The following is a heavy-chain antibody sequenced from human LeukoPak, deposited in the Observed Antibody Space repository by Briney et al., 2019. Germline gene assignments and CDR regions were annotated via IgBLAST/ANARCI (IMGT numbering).Heavy chain of an antibody. V-gene: IGHV1-69*02. D-gene: IGHD6-13*01. CDR2: IIPILGIA. Sequence: SVKVSCKASGGTFSSYTISWVRQAPGQGLEWMGRIIPILGIANYAQKFQGRVTITADKSTCTAYMELSSLRSEDTAVYYCARSMYSSNYFDYWGQGTPVTVSS. J-gene: IGHJ4*02. CDR1: GGTFSSYT. CDR3: ARSMYSSNYFDY.